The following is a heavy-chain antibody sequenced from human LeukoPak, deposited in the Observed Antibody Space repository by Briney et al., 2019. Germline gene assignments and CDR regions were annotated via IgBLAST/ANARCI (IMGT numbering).Heavy chain of an antibody. V-gene: IGHV3-48*01. D-gene: IGHD5-12*01. Sequence: GGSLRLSCAASGFIFSQYSMNWVRQAPGKGLEWVSHIRSSGETFYADSVKGRFTISRDNARNSLYLQMNNLRGEDTAIYHCARDAGNSGYGCDLWGQGTLVTVSS. CDR3: ARDAGNSGYGCDL. CDR1: GFIFSQYS. CDR2: IRSSGET. J-gene: IGHJ5*02.